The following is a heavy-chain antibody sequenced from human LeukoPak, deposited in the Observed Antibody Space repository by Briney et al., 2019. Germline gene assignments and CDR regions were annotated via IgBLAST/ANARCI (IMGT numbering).Heavy chain of an antibody. Sequence: WGSLRLSCAASGFSFSAYSMNWVRQAPGEGREGISYIGISSGNTKYADSVKGRFTISGDKAKNSLYLQMNSLRVEDTAVYYSARDYNYAFDHWGQGTLVTVSS. CDR3: ARDYNYAFDH. CDR2: IGISSGNT. D-gene: IGHD1-1*01. V-gene: IGHV3-48*01. CDR1: GFSFSAYS. J-gene: IGHJ4*02.